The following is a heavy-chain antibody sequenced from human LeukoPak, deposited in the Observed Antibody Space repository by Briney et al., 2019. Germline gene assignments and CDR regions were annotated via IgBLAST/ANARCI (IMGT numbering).Heavy chain of an antibody. V-gene: IGHV4-59*01. D-gene: IGHD3-22*01. Sequence: SSETLSLTCPVSGGSISSYYWSWIRQPPGKGLEWIGYIYYSGSTNYNPSLKSRVTISVDTSKNQFSLKLSSVTAADTAVYYCARGVGYDDTLGSYYGFFDYWGQGTLVAVSS. CDR3: ARGVGYDDTLGSYYGFFDY. CDR1: GGSISSYY. J-gene: IGHJ4*02. CDR2: IYYSGST.